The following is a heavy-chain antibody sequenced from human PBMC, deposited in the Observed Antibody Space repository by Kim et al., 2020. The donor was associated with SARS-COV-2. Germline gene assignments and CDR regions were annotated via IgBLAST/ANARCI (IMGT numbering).Heavy chain of an antibody. J-gene: IGHJ4*02. CDR3: AREKSGYSYGTDY. V-gene: IGHV3-7*01. Sequence: GGSLRLSCAASGFTFNSCWMSWVRQDPGKGLEWVANIKQDGSEKYYVDSVKGRFTISRDNAKNSLYLQMNSLRAEDTAVYYCAREKSGYSYGTDYCGQGT. CDR1: GFTFNSCW. CDR2: IKQDGSEK. D-gene: IGHD5-18*01.